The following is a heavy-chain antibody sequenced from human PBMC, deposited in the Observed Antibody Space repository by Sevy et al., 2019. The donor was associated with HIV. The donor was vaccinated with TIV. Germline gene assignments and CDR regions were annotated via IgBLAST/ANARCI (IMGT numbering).Heavy chain of an antibody. V-gene: IGHV4-59*01. CDR2: IYYSGRT. Sequence: SETLSLTCTVSGGSISSYYWNWIRQPPGKGLEWIGYIYYSGRTNYNPSLKSRVTISVDTSKNQFSLKLSSVTAADTAVYYCARAGGSTDWGMDVWGQRTTVTVSS. J-gene: IGHJ6*02. CDR3: ARAGGSTDWGMDV. CDR1: GGSISSYY. D-gene: IGHD2-2*01.